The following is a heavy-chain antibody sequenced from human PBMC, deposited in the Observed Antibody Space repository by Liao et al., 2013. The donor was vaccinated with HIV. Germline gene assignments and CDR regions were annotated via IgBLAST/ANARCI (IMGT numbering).Heavy chain of an antibody. Sequence: QLQLQESGPGLVKPSETLSLTCTVSGGSISSYYWTWIRQPAGKGLEWIGRIYSTGSTNYNPSLKSRVTMSVDTSKNHFSLKLSSVTAADTAVYYCARDELGRDAFDIWGQGTMVTVSS. CDR2: IYSTGST. J-gene: IGHJ3*02. D-gene: IGHD7-27*01. CDR1: GGSISSYY. V-gene: IGHV4-4*07. CDR3: ARDELGRDAFDI.